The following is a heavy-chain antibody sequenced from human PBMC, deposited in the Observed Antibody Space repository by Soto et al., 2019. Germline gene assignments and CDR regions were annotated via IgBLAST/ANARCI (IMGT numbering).Heavy chain of an antibody. CDR2: IRSKAYGGTT. CDR1: GFTFGDYA. Sequence: GGSLRLSCTASGFTFGDYAMSWFRQAPGKGLEWVGFIRSKAYGGTTEYAASVKGRFTISRDDSKSIAYLQMNSLKTEDTAVYYCTRSYGFWSGYTPNWFDPWGQGTLVTVSS. J-gene: IGHJ5*02. V-gene: IGHV3-49*03. CDR3: TRSYGFWSGYTPNWFDP. D-gene: IGHD3-3*01.